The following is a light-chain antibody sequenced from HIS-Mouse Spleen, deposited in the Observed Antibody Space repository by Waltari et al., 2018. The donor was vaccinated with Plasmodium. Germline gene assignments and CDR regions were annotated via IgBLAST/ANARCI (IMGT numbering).Light chain of an antibody. CDR2: RNN. CDR1: SSNIGSNY. V-gene: IGLV1-47*01. Sequence: QSVLTQPPSASGTPGQRVTISCSGSSSNIGSNYVYWYQQLPGTAPKLLIYRNNQRPSGVPDRFSGSKSGTSASLAISGRRSEEEADYYCAAWDDSLSGPVFGGGTKLTVL. J-gene: IGLJ3*02. CDR3: AAWDDSLSGPV.